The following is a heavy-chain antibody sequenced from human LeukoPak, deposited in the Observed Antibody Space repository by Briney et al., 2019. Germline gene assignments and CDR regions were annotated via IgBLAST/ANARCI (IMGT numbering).Heavy chain of an antibody. V-gene: IGHV1-46*01. J-gene: IGHJ4*02. Sequence: ASVTVSCTASGYTFTSYYMHWVRQAPGQGLEWMGIINPSGGSTSYAQKFQGRVTMTRDTSTSTVYMELSSLRSEDTAVYYCARVWNVAGNGGNQYYFDYWGQGTLVTVSS. CDR2: INPSGGST. D-gene: IGHD6-19*01. CDR1: GYTFTSYY. CDR3: ARVWNVAGNGGNQYYFDY.